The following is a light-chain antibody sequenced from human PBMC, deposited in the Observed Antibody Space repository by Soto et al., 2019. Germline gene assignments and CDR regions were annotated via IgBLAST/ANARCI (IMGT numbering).Light chain of an antibody. V-gene: IGKV3-20*01. CDR1: QSINNRY. J-gene: IGKJ3*01. CDR3: QQFGSSPGFT. Sequence: EIVLTQSPGTLSLSPGVRATLSCRASQSINNRYLAWYQQKPGQAPRLLIYAASSRATGIPDRFSGSGSGTDFTLTISGLEPEDFAVYYCQQFGSSPGFTFGPGTKVDIK. CDR2: AAS.